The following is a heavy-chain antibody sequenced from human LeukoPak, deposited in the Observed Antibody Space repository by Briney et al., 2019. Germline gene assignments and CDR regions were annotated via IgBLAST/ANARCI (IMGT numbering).Heavy chain of an antibody. V-gene: IGHV3-7*01. CDR2: IKQDGSEK. CDR3: ARSGTEYCTNGVCYYYHYYYMDV. Sequence: GGSLRLSCAASGFTFSSYWMSWVRQAPGKGLEWVANIKQDGSEKYYVDSVKGRFTISRDNAKNSLYLQMNSLRAEDTAVYYCARSGTEYCTNGVCYYYHYYYMDVWGKGTTVTVSS. CDR1: GFTFSSYW. J-gene: IGHJ6*03. D-gene: IGHD2-8*01.